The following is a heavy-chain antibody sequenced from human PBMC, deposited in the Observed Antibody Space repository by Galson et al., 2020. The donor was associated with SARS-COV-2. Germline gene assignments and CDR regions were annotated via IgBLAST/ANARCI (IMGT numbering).Heavy chain of an antibody. J-gene: IGHJ3*02. CDR3: ARHIGSYSFDALDI. D-gene: IGHD1-26*01. Sequence: SQTLSLTCSVSGGSISSSTYYWGWIRQPPGKGLEWIGSIYYSGSTYYNPSLKSRVTMSSDMSNNQLSLKLNSLTAADTAVYYCARHIGSYSFDALDIWGQGTMVTVSS. CDR1: GGSISSSTYY. V-gene: IGHV4-39*07. CDR2: IYYSGST.